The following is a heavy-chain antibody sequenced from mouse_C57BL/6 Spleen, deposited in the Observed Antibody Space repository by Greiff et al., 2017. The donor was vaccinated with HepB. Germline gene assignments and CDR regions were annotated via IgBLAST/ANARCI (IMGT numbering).Heavy chain of an antibody. CDR3: ARKWDYDDAMDY. CDR2: IWSGGST. V-gene: IGHV2-2*01. D-gene: IGHD2-4*01. Sequence: LVESGPGLVQPSQSLSITCPVSGFSLTSYGVHWVRQSPGKGLEWLGVIWSGGSTDYNAAFISRLSISKDNSKSQVFFKMNSLQADDTAIYYCARKWDYDDAMDYWGQGTSVTVSS. J-gene: IGHJ4*01. CDR1: GFSLTSYG.